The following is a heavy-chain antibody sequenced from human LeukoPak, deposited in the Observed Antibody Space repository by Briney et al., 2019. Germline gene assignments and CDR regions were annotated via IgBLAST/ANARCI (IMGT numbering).Heavy chain of an antibody. D-gene: IGHD6-13*01. J-gene: IGHJ4*02. V-gene: IGHV1-46*01. CDR2: INPSGGST. Sequence: ASVKVSCKASGYTFTSYYMHWVRQAPGQGLEWMGMINPSGGSTSYAQKFQGRVTMTRDTSTSTVYMELSSLRSEDTALYYCAREAAAGTTSFDYWGQGTLVTDSS. CDR3: AREAAAGTTSFDY. CDR1: GYTFTSYY.